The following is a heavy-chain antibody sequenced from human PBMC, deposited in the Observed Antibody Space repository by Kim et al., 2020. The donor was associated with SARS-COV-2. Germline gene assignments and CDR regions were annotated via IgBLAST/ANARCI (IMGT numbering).Heavy chain of an antibody. V-gene: IGHV3-15*01. CDR2: IKSKTDGGTT. D-gene: IGHD3-9*01. Sequence: GGSLRLSCAASGFTFSNAWMSWVRQAPGKGREWVGRIKSKTDGGTTDYAAPVKGRFTISRDDSKNTLYLQMNSLKTEDTAVYYCTTETEYYDILTGYFNFDYWGQGTLVTVSS. CDR3: TTETEYYDILTGYFNFDY. CDR1: GFTFSNAW. J-gene: IGHJ4*02.